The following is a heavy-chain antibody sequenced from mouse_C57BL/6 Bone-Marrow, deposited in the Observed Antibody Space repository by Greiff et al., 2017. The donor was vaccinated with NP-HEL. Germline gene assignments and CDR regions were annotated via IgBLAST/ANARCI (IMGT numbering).Heavy chain of an antibody. Sequence: QVQLKQPGAELVKPGASVKMSCKASGYTFTSYWITWVKQRPGQGLEWIGDIYPGSGSTNYNEKFKSKATLTVDTSSSTAYMQLSSLTSEDSAVYYCARILHWYFDVWGTGTTVTVSS. V-gene: IGHV1-55*01. CDR2: IYPGSGST. J-gene: IGHJ1*03. CDR3: ARILHWYFDV. CDR1: GYTFTSYW.